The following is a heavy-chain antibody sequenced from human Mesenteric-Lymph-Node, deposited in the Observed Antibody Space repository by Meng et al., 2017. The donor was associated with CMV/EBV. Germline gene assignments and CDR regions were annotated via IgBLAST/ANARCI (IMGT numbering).Heavy chain of an antibody. CDR1: GFTSSSYW. J-gene: IGHJ4*02. V-gene: IGHV3-7*01. Sequence: GGFLRPSRAASGFTSSSYWMTWVRQVPGKGLEWVANINQVGSVRYYGDSVKGRFTISRDNAKNPVYLQVNSLRAEDTTMFYCARIGYSSSSLDYWGQGALVTVSS. CDR3: ARIGYSSSSLDY. CDR2: INQVGSVR. D-gene: IGHD6-6*01.